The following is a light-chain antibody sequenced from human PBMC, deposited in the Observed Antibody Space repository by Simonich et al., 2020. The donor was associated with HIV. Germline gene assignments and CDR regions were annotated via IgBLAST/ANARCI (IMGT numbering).Light chain of an antibody. CDR1: QSVLSSSDNKNY. Sequence: DIVMTQSPDSLTVSLGERATINCKSSQSVLSSSDNKNYLAWYQQKPRQPPKLLISWASTRESGVPDRFSASGSGTDFTLTISSLQAEDVAVYYCQQYYSTPPTFGQGTKVEIK. V-gene: IGKV4-1*01. J-gene: IGKJ1*01. CDR2: WAS. CDR3: QQYYSTPPT.